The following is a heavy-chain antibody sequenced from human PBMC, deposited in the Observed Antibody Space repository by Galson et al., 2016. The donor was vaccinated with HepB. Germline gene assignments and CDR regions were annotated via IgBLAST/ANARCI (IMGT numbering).Heavy chain of an antibody. V-gene: IGHV3-23*01. CDR1: GFTFSNYG. CDR3: AKAEGGFWFGDEFIEYYFDY. D-gene: IGHD3-10*01. Sequence: SLRLSCAASGFTFSNYGMTWVRQAPGKGLELVSGISSSSINTYYAHSVKGRFTVSRDNSKSTLYLQNNNLIVEDTAVYYCAKAEGGFWFGDEFIEYYFDYWGQGILVSVSS. J-gene: IGHJ4*02. CDR2: ISSSSINT.